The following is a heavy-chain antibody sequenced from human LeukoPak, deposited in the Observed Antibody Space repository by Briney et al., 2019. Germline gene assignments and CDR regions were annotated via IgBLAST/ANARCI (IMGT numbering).Heavy chain of an antibody. CDR2: IKQDGSEK. J-gene: IGHJ5*02. D-gene: IGHD2-15*01. Sequence: PGGSLRLSCAASGFTFSSYWMSWVRQAPGKGLEWVANIKQDGSEKYYVDSVKGRFTISRDNAKNSLYLQMNSLRAEDTAVYYCARDRIEYCSGGSCYDAWFDPWGQGTLVTVSS. CDR1: GFTFSSYW. V-gene: IGHV3-7*01. CDR3: ARDRIEYCSGGSCYDAWFDP.